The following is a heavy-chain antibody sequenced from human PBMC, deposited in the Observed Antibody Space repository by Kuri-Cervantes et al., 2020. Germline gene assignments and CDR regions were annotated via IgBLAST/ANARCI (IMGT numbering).Heavy chain of an antibody. CDR3: ARGDYGYSSACIDY. Sequence: GESLKISCAASGFTFSSYWMSWVRQAPGKGLEWVANIKQDGSEKYYVDSVKGRFTITRDNAKNSLYLQMNSLRAEDTAVYYCARGDYGYSSACIDYWGQGTLVTVSS. J-gene: IGHJ4*02. CDR1: GFTFSSYW. V-gene: IGHV3-7*01. CDR2: IKQDGSEK. D-gene: IGHD6-19*01.